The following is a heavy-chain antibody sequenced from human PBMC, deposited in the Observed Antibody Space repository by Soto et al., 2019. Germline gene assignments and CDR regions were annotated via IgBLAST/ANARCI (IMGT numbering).Heavy chain of an antibody. CDR1: GFIFSSYG. J-gene: IGHJ6*02. CDR3: ARDGCISTSCYAGYYGKDV. D-gene: IGHD2-2*01. Sequence: GGSLRLSCAASGFIFSSYGMHWVRQAPGKGLEWVAVIWYDGSNKYYADSVKGRFTISRDNSKNTLYLQMNSLRAEDTAVYYCARDGCISTSCYAGYYGKDVWGQGTTVTVSS. CDR2: IWYDGSNK. V-gene: IGHV3-33*01.